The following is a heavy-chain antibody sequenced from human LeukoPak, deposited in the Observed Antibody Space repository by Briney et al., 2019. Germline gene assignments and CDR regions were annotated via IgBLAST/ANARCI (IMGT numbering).Heavy chain of an antibody. V-gene: IGHV1-69*06. CDR2: IIPIFGTA. D-gene: IGHD3-22*01. Sequence: ASVKVSCKASGGTFSSYAISWVRQAPGQGLEWMGGIIPIFGTANYAQKFQGRVTITADKSTSTAYMELSSLRSEDTAVYYCARGPTLHYYDSSGYPYYYYMDVWGKGTTVTVSS. CDR1: GGTFSSYA. CDR3: ARGPTLHYYDSSGYPYYYYMDV. J-gene: IGHJ6*03.